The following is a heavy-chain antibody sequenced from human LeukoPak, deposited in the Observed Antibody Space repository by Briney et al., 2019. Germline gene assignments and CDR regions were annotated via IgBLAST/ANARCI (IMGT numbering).Heavy chain of an antibody. V-gene: IGHV3-9*01. CDR2: ISWNSGSI. Sequence: GRSLRLSCAASGFTFADYAMHWVRPAPGEGLEWVSGISWNSGSIVYADSVKGRFTISRDNAKNSLYLQMNSLRAEDTALYYCAKELGYCSSTSCSPPWFDPWGPGTLVTVSS. D-gene: IGHD2-2*01. CDR3: AKELGYCSSTSCSPPWFDP. CDR1: GFTFADYA. J-gene: IGHJ5*02.